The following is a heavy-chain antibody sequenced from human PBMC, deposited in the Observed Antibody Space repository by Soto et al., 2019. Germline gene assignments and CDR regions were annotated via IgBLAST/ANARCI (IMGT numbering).Heavy chain of an antibody. J-gene: IGHJ4*02. V-gene: IGHV3-66*01. Sequence: EVQLVESGGDLVQRGGPRRPPWAAPGFDSRTTDMSWFPQAPGKGLEWVSVIYSGGYTNYADSVKGRFIVSRDSPKNTLYLQMDSLRAEDTAVYYCAREAIIVIAAPEYYFDYWGQGTLVTVSS. CDR3: AREAIIVIAAPEYYFDY. CDR1: GFDSRTTD. D-gene: IGHD3-22*01. CDR2: IYSGGYT.